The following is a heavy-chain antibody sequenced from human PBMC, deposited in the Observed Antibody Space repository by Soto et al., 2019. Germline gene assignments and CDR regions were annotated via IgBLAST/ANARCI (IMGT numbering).Heavy chain of an antibody. J-gene: IGHJ6*02. CDR1: GFTFSGSA. D-gene: IGHD3-22*01. CDR3: TSSALIDYYYYYGMDV. V-gene: IGHV3-73*02. Sequence: EVQLVESGGGLVQPGGSLKLSCAASGFTFSGSAMHWVRQASGKGLEWVGRIRSKANSYETAYAASVKGRFTISRDDSKNTAYLQMNSLKTEDTAVYYCTSSALIDYYYYYGMDVWGQGTTVTVSS. CDR2: IRSKANSYET.